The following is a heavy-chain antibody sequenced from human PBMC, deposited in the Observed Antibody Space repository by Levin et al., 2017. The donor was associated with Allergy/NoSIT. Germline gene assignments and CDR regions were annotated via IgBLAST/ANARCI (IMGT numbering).Heavy chain of an antibody. CDR2: ISGDGRTT. J-gene: IGHJ4*02. CDR1: RSIFRTYG. D-gene: IGHD1-26*01. Sequence: GGSLRLSCSASRSIFRTYGMHWVRQAPGKGLEFVSAISGDGRTTDYTDSVKGRFTISRDNSKDTMYIQMSSLRPEDTAVYYCVTGGAYYYAYWGQGTLVTVSS. CDR3: VTGGAYYYAY. V-gene: IGHV3-64D*06.